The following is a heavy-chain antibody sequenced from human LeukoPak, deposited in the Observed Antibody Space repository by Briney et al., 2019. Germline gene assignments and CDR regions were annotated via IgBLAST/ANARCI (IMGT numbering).Heavy chain of an antibody. CDR1: GDRVSNNSAA. D-gene: IGHD6-13*01. CDR2: TYYRSKWYN. Sequence: SLTLSLSYAISGDRVSNNSAAWNWLRQSPSRGLERQGRTYYRSKWYNDYAVSVKSRITINPDTSKNQFSLQLNSVTPEDTAVYYCARDRKDAIAAAGTAPNFDYWGQGTLVTVSS. V-gene: IGHV6-1*01. CDR3: ARDRKDAIAAAGTAPNFDY. J-gene: IGHJ4*02.